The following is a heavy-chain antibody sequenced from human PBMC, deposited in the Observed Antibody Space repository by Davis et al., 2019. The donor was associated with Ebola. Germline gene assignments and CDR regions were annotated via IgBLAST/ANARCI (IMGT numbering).Heavy chain of an antibody. V-gene: IGHV3-7*01. Sequence: PGGSLRLSCEASGFTFSSFWMSWVRQAPWRGLEWVANIDQDGSKRDYVDSVKGRFTISRDNAKNLMYLQMDSLRAGDTATYYCVIKKYYYDTSGNGWFDTWGQGTLVSVSS. CDR2: IDQDGSKR. CDR1: GFTFSSFW. D-gene: IGHD3-22*01. CDR3: VIKKYYYDTSGNGWFDT. J-gene: IGHJ5*02.